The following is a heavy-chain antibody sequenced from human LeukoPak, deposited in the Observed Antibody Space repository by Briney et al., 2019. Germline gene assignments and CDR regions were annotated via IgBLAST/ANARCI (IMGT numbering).Heavy chain of an antibody. CDR1: GFTLSSYG. J-gene: IGHJ3*02. CDR3: AKLNDAFDI. V-gene: IGHV3-33*06. CDR2: IWYDGSNK. Sequence: GGSLRLSCAASGFTLSSYGMHWVRQAPGKGLEWVAVIWYDGSNKYYADSVKGRFTISRDNSKNTLYLQMNSLRAEDTAVYYCAKLNDAFDIWGQGTMVTVSS.